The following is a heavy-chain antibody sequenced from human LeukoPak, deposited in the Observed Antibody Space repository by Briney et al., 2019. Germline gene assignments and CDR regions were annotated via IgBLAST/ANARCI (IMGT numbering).Heavy chain of an antibody. CDR1: GFSFSSYW. J-gene: IGHJ4*02. CDR3: ARDGVAVAGGDY. Sequence: PGGSLRLSCAASGFSFSSYWMAWVRQAPGKGLEWVANIKPDGSEKKYGDSVKGRFTISRDNAKNSLYLQMNSLRAEDTAVYYCARDGVAVAGGDYWGQGTLVTVSS. CDR2: IKPDGSEK. D-gene: IGHD6-19*01. V-gene: IGHV3-7*01.